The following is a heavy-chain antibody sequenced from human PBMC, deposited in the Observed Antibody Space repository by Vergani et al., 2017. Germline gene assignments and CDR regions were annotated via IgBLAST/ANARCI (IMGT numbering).Heavy chain of an antibody. CDR1: GFTVSSNY. D-gene: IGHD3-3*01. Sequence: EVQLVETGGGLIQPGGSLRLSCAASGFTVSSNYMSWVRQAPGKGLEWVSVIYSGGSTYYADSVKGRFTISRDNSKNTLYLQMNSLRAEDTAVYYCARGSVVEWWQIDYWGQGTLVTVSS. CDR2: IYSGGST. CDR3: ARGSVVEWWQIDY. V-gene: IGHV3-53*02. J-gene: IGHJ4*02.